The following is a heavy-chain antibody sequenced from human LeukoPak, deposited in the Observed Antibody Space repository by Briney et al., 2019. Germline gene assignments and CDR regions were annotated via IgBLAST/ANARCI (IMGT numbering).Heavy chain of an antibody. J-gene: IGHJ4*02. CDR1: GYTLTELS. Sequence: ASVKVSCKVSGYTLTELSMHWVRQAPGKGLEWMGGFDPEDGETIYAQKFQGRVTMTEDTSTDTAYMELSSLRSEDTAVYYCARDRPDLPDIVVVPAAVNWGQGTLVTVSS. D-gene: IGHD2-2*01. CDR2: FDPEDGET. CDR3: ARDRPDLPDIVVVPAAVN. V-gene: IGHV1-24*01.